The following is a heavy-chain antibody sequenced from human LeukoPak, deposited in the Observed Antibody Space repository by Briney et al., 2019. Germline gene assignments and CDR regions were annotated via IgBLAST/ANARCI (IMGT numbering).Heavy chain of an antibody. CDR1: GFTFTTYA. CDR2: ISGSGGST. J-gene: IGHJ6*02. V-gene: IGHV3-23*01. D-gene: IGHD3-22*01. CDR3: AEDLGSGSYDYFFYGMDV. Sequence: GSLRLSCAASGFTFTTYAMTWVRQAPGKGLEWVSAISGSGGSTYYADSVKGRFTISRDNSKNTLYLQMNFLRAEDTALYYCAEDLGSGSYDYFFYGMDVWGQGTTVTVSS.